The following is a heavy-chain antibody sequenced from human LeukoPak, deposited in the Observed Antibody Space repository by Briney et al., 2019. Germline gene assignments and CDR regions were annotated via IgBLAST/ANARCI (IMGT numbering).Heavy chain of an antibody. J-gene: IGHJ4*02. CDR3: ERVTYVDGMLYQYFDY. Sequence: PSETLSLTCAVSSYSISSGSYWGWIRQSPGKGLEWVWSIFHSGNSYYNPALKIRLPMSVYTYKNQFSLKLTSVTAADTALYYCERVTYVDGMLYQYFDYWGQGILVTVSS. V-gene: IGHV4-38-2*01. D-gene: IGHD4-17*01. CDR1: SYSISSGSY. CDR2: IFHSGNS.